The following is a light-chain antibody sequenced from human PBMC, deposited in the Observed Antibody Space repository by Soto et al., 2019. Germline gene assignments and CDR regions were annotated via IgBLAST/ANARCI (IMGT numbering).Light chain of an antibody. CDR1: SSNIGAHYY. V-gene: IGLV1-40*01. CDR2: GNS. J-gene: IGLJ3*02. Sequence: QSVLTQPPSVSGAPGQRVTISCTVSSSNIGAHYYIHWYQQLPGTAPKLLIYGNSNRPSGVPDRFSGSKSGTSASLAITGLLAEDVAVYYSYSYDSSLSGSVFGGGTKLTVL. CDR3: YSYDSSLSGSV.